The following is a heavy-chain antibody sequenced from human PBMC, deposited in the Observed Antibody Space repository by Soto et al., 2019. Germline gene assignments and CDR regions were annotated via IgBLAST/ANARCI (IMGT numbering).Heavy chain of an antibody. V-gene: IGHV3-72*01. D-gene: IGHD6-19*01. CDR1: GLIFSDYH. CDR3: AMLGGWSGGSSGMDV. Sequence: EVQLVESGGGLVQPGGSLRLSCAASGLIFSDYHMDWVRQAPGKGLEWVGRIRRKANSYTTEYAASVKGRFTISRDDSTSSLYIQMNCLKSEDTAVYYCAMLGGWSGGSSGMDVWGQGTTVTVSS. J-gene: IGHJ6*02. CDR2: IRRKANSYTT.